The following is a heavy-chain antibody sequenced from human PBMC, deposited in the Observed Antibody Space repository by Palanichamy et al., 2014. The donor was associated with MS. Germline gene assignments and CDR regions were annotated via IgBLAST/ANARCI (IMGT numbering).Heavy chain of an antibody. V-gene: IGHV4-39*01. CDR3: ARQTMIPRFDY. Sequence: LQLQESGPGLLKPSETLSLTCTVSGGSIGSNYHYWAWIRQPPGKGLEWLGSMYYGGTTFYNPSLRSRISTSIDTLKNQFSLKLTSVTATDTAVYYCARQTMIPRFDYWGQGIPVIVSS. CDR2: MYYGGTT. D-gene: IGHD3-16*01. CDR1: GGSIGSNYHY. J-gene: IGHJ4*02.